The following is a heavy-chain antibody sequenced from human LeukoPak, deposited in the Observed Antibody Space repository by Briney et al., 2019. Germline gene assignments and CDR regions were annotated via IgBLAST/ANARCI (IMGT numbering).Heavy chain of an antibody. Sequence: SETLSLTCTVSGYSISSGYYWGWIRQPPRKGLEWIGTIYHRGSTSYNPSLKSRVTISVDTSKNQFSLKLSSVTAADTAVYYCARLSSSSWYATIFDYWGQGTLVTVSS. CDR3: ARLSSSSWYATIFDY. CDR1: GYSISSGYY. J-gene: IGHJ4*02. D-gene: IGHD6-13*01. CDR2: IYHRGST. V-gene: IGHV4-38-2*02.